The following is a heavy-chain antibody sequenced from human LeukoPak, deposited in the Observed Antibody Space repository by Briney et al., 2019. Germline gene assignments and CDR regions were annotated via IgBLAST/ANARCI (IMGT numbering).Heavy chain of an antibody. Sequence: SETLSLTCTVSGGSISSYYWSWIRQPPGKGLEWIGYIYYSGSTNYNPSLKSRVTISVDTSKNQFSLKLSSVTAADTAVYYCGRARYDDSGGYSLDYWGQGTLVTVSS. CDR3: GRARYDDSGGYSLDY. V-gene: IGHV4-59*01. D-gene: IGHD1-26*01. CDR1: GGSISSYY. CDR2: IYYSGST. J-gene: IGHJ4*02.